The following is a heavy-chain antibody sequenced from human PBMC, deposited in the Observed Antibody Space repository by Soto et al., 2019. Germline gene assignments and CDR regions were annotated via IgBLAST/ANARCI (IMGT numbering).Heavy chain of an antibody. CDR2: IYYSGST. J-gene: IGHJ6*03. CDR1: GGSISSYY. D-gene: IGHD3-16*01. V-gene: IGHV4-59*01. Sequence: QVQLQESGPGLVKPSETLSLTCTVSGGSISSYYWSWIRQPPGKGLEWIGYIYYSGSTNYNPSLKSRVTISVDTSKNQFSLKLSSATAADTAMYYCARGAGGVGQYLYYYYMDGWGKGTTVTVSS. CDR3: ARGAGGVGQYLYYYYMDG.